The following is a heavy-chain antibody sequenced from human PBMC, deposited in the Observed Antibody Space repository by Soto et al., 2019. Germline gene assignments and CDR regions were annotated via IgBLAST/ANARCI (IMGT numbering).Heavy chain of an antibody. CDR2: ISDSGGST. J-gene: IGHJ3*02. V-gene: IGHV3-23*01. Sequence: RLGGSLRLSCEASGFTFSSYAMSWVRQAPGRGLEWVSSISDSGGSTYHADSVNGRFTISRDNSKNTVFLQMNSLRAEDTAVYYCAKDSPYSASYKEDGFDIWGQGSLVTVSS. CDR3: AKDSPYSASYKEDGFDI. CDR1: GFTFSSYA. D-gene: IGHD1-26*01.